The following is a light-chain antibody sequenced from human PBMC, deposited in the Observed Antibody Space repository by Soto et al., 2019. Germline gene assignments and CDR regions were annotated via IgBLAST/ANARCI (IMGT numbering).Light chain of an antibody. J-gene: IGLJ2*01. CDR3: SSYAGTYLHVI. CDR2: DVA. V-gene: IGLV2-11*01. Sequence: QSALTQPRSVSGSPGQSDTISCSGTSDDIGDYNSVSWYQKHPGKAPKLLVYDVAKRPSGVPDRFTASKSGSTASLTISGLRAEDEADYYCSSYAGTYLHVIFGGGTKLTVL. CDR1: SDDIGDYNS.